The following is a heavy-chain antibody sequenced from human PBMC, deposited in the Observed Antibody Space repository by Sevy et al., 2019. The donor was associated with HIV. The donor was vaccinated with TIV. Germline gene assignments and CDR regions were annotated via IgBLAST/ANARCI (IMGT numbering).Heavy chain of an antibody. CDR2: MSIDGNDK. CDR3: ARVSTVGAMMDALDT. J-gene: IGHJ3*02. D-gene: IGHD3-16*01. V-gene: IGHV3-30*03. Sequence: GGSLRLSCTASGFTFSDYGVHWVRQTPHKGLEWVAVMSIDGNDKHHADSARGRFTISRDKSKNTLFLELNSLRHEDTAVYFCARVSTVGAMMDALDTWGQRTMVTVSS. CDR1: GFTFSDYG.